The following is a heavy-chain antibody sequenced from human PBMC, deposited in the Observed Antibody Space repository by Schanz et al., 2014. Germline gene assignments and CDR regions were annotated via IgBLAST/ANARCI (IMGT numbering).Heavy chain of an antibody. Sequence: EVQLVESGGELIQPGGSLRLSCEASGFTFSRYWMHRVRRAPGKGLEWVSRLNFDETYTSYADSVKGRFTISRDNAKNTVYLQMTSLRVEDTAVYYRARGGADSAMAHEYWGRGTLVTVSS. CDR2: LNFDETYT. V-gene: IGHV3-74*01. D-gene: IGHD5-18*01. CDR3: ARGGADSAMAHEY. CDR1: GFTFSRYW. J-gene: IGHJ4*02.